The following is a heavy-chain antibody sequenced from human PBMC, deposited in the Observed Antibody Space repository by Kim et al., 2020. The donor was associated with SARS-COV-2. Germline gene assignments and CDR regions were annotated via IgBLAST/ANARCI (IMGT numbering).Heavy chain of an antibody. D-gene: IGHD2-15*01. CDR3: ARAHVDWFDP. Sequence: NTKYSQKCQGRVTITRDTSASTAYMELSSLRSEDTAVYYCARAHVDWFDPWGQGTLVTVSS. J-gene: IGHJ5*02. V-gene: IGHV1-3*01. CDR2: NT.